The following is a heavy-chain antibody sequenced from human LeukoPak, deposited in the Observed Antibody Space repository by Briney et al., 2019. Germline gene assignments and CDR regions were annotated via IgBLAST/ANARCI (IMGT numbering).Heavy chain of an antibody. CDR3: ARVPDWTYVPDY. CDR1: GGSISSDRFY. J-gene: IGHJ4*02. V-gene: IGHV4-61*02. D-gene: IGHD3-16*01. Sequence: ASETLSLTCTVSGGSISSDRFYWTWVRQPAGTGLEWIGRIKSSNTNYNPSLKSRVSISLDTSTNQFSLKLSSLTAADTAVYYCARVPDWTYVPDYWGQGTLVTVSS. CDR2: IKSSNT.